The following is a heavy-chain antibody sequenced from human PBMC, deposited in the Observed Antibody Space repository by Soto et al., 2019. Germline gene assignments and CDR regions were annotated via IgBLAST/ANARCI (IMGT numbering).Heavy chain of an antibody. V-gene: IGHV1-18*01. CDR3: ARTHGELGDSGSNEY. CDR1: GYTFTAYG. Sequence: QVQLVQSGTEMKKPGASVKVSCKASGYTFTAYGINWVRQAPGQGLEWRGWISNYNGNTNYAQRLQGRVTMTTDTTTTKAYMELRSLRADETAVYYCARTHGELGDSGSNEYWGQGTLVTVSS. CDR2: ISNYNGNT. J-gene: IGHJ4*02. D-gene: IGHD3-10*01.